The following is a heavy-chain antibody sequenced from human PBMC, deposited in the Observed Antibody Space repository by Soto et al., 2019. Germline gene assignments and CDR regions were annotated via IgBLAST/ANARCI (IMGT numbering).Heavy chain of an antibody. CDR3: ARDCRNKLTYYDILTGPPTFDY. V-gene: IGHV3-30-3*01. CDR1: GFTFSSYA. J-gene: IGHJ4*02. D-gene: IGHD3-9*01. CDR2: ISYDGSNK. Sequence: GGSLRLSCAASGFTFSSYAMHWVRQAPGKGLEWVAVISYDGSNKYYADSVKGRFTISRDNSKNTLYLQMNSLRAEDTAVYYCARDCRNKLTYYDILTGPPTFDYWGQGTLVTVSS.